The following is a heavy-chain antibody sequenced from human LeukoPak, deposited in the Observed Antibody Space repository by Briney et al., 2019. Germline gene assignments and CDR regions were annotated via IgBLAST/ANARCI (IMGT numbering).Heavy chain of an antibody. CDR1: GGSFSGYY. D-gene: IGHD1-1*01. CDR2: INHSGST. J-gene: IGHJ5*02. V-gene: IGHV4-34*01. CDR3: ARHSPRPVLGWFDP. Sequence: PSETLSLTCAVYGGSFSGYYWSWIRQPPGKGLEWIGEINHSGSTNYNPSLKSRVTISVDTSKNQFSLKLSSVTAADTAVYYCARHSPRPVLGWFDPWGQGTLVTVSS.